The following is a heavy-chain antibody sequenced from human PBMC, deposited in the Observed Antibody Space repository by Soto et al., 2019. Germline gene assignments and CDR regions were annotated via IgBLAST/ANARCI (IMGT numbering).Heavy chain of an antibody. V-gene: IGHV4-34*01. CDR2: INHSGST. J-gene: IGHJ4*02. D-gene: IGHD6-19*01. Sequence: PSETLSLTCAVYGGSFSGYYWSWIRQPPGKGLEWIGEINHSGSTNYNPSLKSRVTISVDTSKNQFSLKLSSVTAADTAVYYCARAPPEYSSGCPDRRHCTKGGGNFDYWGQGTLVTVSS. CDR1: GGSFSGYY. CDR3: ARAPPEYSSGCPDRRHCTKGGGNFDY.